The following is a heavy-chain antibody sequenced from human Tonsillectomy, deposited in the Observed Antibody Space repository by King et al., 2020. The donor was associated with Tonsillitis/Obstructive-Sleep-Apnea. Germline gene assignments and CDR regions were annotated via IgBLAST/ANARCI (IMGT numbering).Heavy chain of an antibody. CDR3: SRDLIYFSF. CDR1: GFTFTNYG. CDR2: ISAGTVNT. J-gene: IGHJ4*02. V-gene: IGHV1-3*01. Sequence: QLVQSGAEVKKPGASVKVSCKACGFTFTNYGMHWVRQAPGHGLEWLGGISAGTVNTQYAQYFTGRVAITRYTSESTAYMELSSVRSEDTAIYYCSRDLIYFSFGGQGTLLTVSS.